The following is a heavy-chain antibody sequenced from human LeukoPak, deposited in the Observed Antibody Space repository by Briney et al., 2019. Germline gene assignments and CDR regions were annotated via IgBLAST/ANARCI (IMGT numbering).Heavy chain of an antibody. CDR1: GGSFSGYY. V-gene: IGHV4-34*01. J-gene: IGHJ5*02. CDR3: ARVERPNWFDP. CDR2: INHFGRT. Sequence: PSETLSLTCAVYGGSFSGYYWNWIRQPLGKGLEWIGEINHFGRTKYNPSLKSRVTISGDTSKNQFSLKLSSVTAADTAVYYCARVERPNWFDPWGQGTLVTVSS. D-gene: IGHD1-1*01.